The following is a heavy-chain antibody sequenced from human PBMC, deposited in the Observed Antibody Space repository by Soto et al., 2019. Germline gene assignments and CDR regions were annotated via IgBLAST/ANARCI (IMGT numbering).Heavy chain of an antibody. CDR2: IRSRAYGSTP. J-gene: IGHJ5*02. V-gene: IGHV3-49*03. Sequence: PGGSLRLSCTTSGFTSGTYAMSWFRQAPGKGLEWVGFIRSRAYGSTPEYAASVQGRFTISRDDSKRIVYLHMSSLKTEDTAVYFCSRDEGGYSYVWWFDPWGQGTLVTVS. CDR1: GFTSGTYA. CDR3: SRDEGGYSYVWWFDP. D-gene: IGHD5-18*01.